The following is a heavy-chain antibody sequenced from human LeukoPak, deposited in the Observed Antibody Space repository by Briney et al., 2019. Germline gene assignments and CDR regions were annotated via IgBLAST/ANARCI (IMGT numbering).Heavy chain of an antibody. CDR3: ARGGSITMLRGVIKYFQH. D-gene: IGHD3-10*01. Sequence: ASVKVSCKASGYTFTGYYMRWVRPAPGQGLEWMGWINPNSGGTNYAQKFQGWVTMTRDTSISTAYMELSRLRSDDTAVYYCARGGSITMLRGVIKYFQHWGQGTPVTVSS. CDR2: INPNSGGT. CDR1: GYTFTGYY. V-gene: IGHV1-2*04. J-gene: IGHJ1*01.